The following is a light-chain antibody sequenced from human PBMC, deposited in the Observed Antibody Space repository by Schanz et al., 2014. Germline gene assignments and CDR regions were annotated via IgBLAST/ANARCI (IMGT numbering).Light chain of an antibody. CDR3: LLSYRNTRV. CDR2: DIN. V-gene: IGLV7-46*01. Sequence: QAVVTQEPSLTVSPGGTVTLTCGSSTGAVTSGHYPYWFQQKPGQAPRTLIYDINNKHSWTPARFSGSLLGGKAALTLSGAQPEDEAEYYCLLSYRNTRVFGGGTKLTVL. J-gene: IGLJ3*02. CDR1: TGAVTSGHY.